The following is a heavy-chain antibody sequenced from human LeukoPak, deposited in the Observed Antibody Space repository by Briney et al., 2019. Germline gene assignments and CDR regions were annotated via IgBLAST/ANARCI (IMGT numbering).Heavy chain of an antibody. Sequence: GESLKISCKASGYSFYSYWIAWVRQTPGKGLEWMGIIYPSDSDTTYSPSFQGLVTISADKSIRTAYLEWSSLKASDTAMYYCARHALGGSYHQNDYCGQGTLVTVSS. D-gene: IGHD3-16*01. CDR1: GYSFYSYW. J-gene: IGHJ4*02. V-gene: IGHV5-51*01. CDR3: ARHALGGSYHQNDY. CDR2: IYPSDSDT.